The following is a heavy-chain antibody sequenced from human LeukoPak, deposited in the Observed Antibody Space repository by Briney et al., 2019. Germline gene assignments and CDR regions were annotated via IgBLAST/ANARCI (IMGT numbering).Heavy chain of an antibody. CDR3: ASSSASRYFDWLLSAFDY. J-gene: IGHJ4*02. CDR2: ISSSGSTI. Sequence: GGSLRLSCAASGFTFSDYYMSWVRQAPGKGLEWVSYISSSGSTIYYADSVKGRFTISRDNAKNSLYLQMNSLRAEDTAVYYCASSSASRYFDWLLSAFDYWGQGTLVTVSS. CDR1: GFTFSDYY. D-gene: IGHD3-9*01. V-gene: IGHV3-11*01.